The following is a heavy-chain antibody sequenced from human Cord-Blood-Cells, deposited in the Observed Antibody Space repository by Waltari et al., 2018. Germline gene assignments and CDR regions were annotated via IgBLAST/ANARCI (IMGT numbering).Heavy chain of an antibody. V-gene: IGHV3-23*01. CDR3: AKDLDDYGDYYYYGMDV. CDR1: GFTFSSHA. Sequence: EVQLLESGGGLVQPGGSLSLSCAASGFTFSSHAMSWLHQAPGTGLEWVSAISGSGGSTYYADSVKGRFTISRDNSKNTLYLQMNSLRAEDTAVYYCAKDLDDYGDYYYYGMDVWGQGTTVTVSS. CDR2: ISGSGGST. D-gene: IGHD4-17*01. J-gene: IGHJ6*02.